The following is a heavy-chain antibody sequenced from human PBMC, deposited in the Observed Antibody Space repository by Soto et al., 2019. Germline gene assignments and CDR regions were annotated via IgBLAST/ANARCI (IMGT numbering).Heavy chain of an antibody. CDR1: GFTVSSNY. V-gene: IGHV3-53*04. Sequence: GGSLRLSCAASGFTVSSNYMSWVRQAPGKGLEWVSVIYSGGSTYYADSVKGRFTISRHNSKNTLYLQMNSLRAEDTAVYYCASSPSGPWLYAFDIWGQGTMVTVSS. D-gene: IGHD3-10*01. J-gene: IGHJ3*02. CDR2: IYSGGST. CDR3: ASSPSGPWLYAFDI.